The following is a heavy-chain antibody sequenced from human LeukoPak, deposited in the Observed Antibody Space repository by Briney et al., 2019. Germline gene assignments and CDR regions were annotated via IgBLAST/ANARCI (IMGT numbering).Heavy chain of an antibody. Sequence: GRSLRLSCAASGFTFSSYGMHWVRQAPGKGLEWVAVIWYDGSNKYYADSVKGRFTISRDNSKNTLYLQMNSLRAEDAAVYYCARDVDTAMVGYWGQGTLVTVSS. J-gene: IGHJ4*02. CDR2: IWYDGSNK. CDR3: ARDVDTAMVGY. CDR1: GFTFSSYG. V-gene: IGHV3-33*01. D-gene: IGHD5-18*01.